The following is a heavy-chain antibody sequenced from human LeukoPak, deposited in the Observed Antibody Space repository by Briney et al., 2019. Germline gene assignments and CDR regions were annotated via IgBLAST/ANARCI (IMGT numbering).Heavy chain of an antibody. Sequence: PGGSLRLSCAASGFTFSSYSMNWVRQAPGKGLEWVSSISSSSSYIYYADSVKGRFTISRDNAKNSLYLQMNSLRAEDTAVYYYARGRGDPLAEWEYFDYWGQGTLVTVSS. CDR1: GFTFSSYS. J-gene: IGHJ4*02. V-gene: IGHV3-21*01. CDR3: ARGRGDPLAEWEYFDY. D-gene: IGHD1-26*01. CDR2: ISSSSSYI.